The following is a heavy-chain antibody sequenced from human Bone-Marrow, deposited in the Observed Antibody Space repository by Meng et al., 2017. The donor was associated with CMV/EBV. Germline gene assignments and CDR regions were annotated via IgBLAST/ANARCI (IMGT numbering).Heavy chain of an antibody. Sequence: SGGSIRSGSYSWSWIRQPPGKGLEWIGYMFHSGSPYYNPSLKSRVTISADLSKNQVSLKVSSVTAADTAVYYCVRENFSRTWNYFDHWGQGILVTVSS. D-gene: IGHD1-1*01. J-gene: IGHJ4*02. CDR1: GGSIRSGSYS. CDR3: VRENFSRTWNYFDH. V-gene: IGHV4-30-2*01. CDR2: MFHSGSP.